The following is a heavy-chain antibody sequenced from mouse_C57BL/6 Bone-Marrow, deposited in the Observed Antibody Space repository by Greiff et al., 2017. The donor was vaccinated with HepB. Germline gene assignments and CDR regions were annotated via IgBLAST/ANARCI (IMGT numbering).Heavy chain of an antibody. J-gene: IGHJ3*01. CDR3: ARDGYYSFAY. CDR2: IYPRSGNT. Sequence: VQLQQSAAELARPGASVKLSCKASGYTFTSYGISWVKQRTGQGLEWIGEIYPRSGNTYYYEKFKGKATLTADKSSSTAYMELRRLTSEDSAVYFCARDGYYSFAYWGQGTLVTVSA. V-gene: IGHV1-81*01. CDR1: GYTFTSYG. D-gene: IGHD2-3*01.